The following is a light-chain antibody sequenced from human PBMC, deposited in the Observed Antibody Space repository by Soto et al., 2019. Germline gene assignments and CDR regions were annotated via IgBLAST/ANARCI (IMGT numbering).Light chain of an antibody. V-gene: IGLV6-57*02. CDR3: QTYDSSNQGV. CDR1: GISIASNY. J-gene: IGLJ3*02. CDR2: DDN. Sequence: NFMLTQPHSVSESPGKTVTISCTGSGISIASNYVQWYQQRPGSAPTTVIYDDNQRPSGVPDRFSGSVDSSSNSASLTISGLKTEDEADYYCQTYDSSNQGVFGGGTQLTVL.